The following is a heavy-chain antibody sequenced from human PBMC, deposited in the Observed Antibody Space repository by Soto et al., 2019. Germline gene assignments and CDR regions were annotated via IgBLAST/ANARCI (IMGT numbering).Heavy chain of an antibody. D-gene: IGHD2-15*01. J-gene: IGHJ5*02. V-gene: IGHV5-51*01. CDR3: ARDNSQNYGTPAASSWFHP. CDR1: GYTFTNYW. CDR2: IYPGDSDT. Sequence: PGESLKISCTCSGYTFTNYWIGWVRQMPGKGLEYMGIIYPGDSDTRYSPSFQGQVTISADRSITTAYLQWRSLKASDTAVYYCARDNSQNYGTPAASSWFHPWGQGTPVTVSS.